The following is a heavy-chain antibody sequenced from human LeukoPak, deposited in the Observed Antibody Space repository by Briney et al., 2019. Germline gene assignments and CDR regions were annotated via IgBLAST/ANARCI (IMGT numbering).Heavy chain of an antibody. CDR2: IIPIFGTA. D-gene: IGHD1-1*01. CDR1: GGTFSSYA. V-gene: IGHV1-69*13. Sequence: SVKVSCKASGGTFSSYAISWVRQAPGQGLEWMGGIIPIFGTANYAQKFQGRVTITADESTSTAYMELSSLRSEDTAVYYCARDRSISTRVPDYWGQGTLVTVSS. CDR3: ARDRSISTRVPDY. J-gene: IGHJ4*02.